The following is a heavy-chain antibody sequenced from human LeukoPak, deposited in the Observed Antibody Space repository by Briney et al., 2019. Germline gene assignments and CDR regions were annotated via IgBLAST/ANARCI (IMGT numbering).Heavy chain of an antibody. Sequence: GGSLRLSCAASGFTFSTYAMTWVRQAPGKGLEWVSANSCSGDSTYYADSVKGRFTISRDNSKNTLYLQLNSLRAEDTAIYYCAKPCRSGLSPFDAFDIWGQGTMVTVSS. CDR3: AKPCRSGLSPFDAFDI. V-gene: IGHV3-23*01. J-gene: IGHJ3*02. CDR2: NSCSGDST. CDR1: GFTFSTYA. D-gene: IGHD6-19*01.